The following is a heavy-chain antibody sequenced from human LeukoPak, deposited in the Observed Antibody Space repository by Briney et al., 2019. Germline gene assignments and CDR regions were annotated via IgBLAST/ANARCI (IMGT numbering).Heavy chain of an antibody. D-gene: IGHD3-10*02. CDR3: AELGITMIGGV. CDR2: ITSSGGST. V-gene: IGHV3-23*01. Sequence: GGSLRLSCSASGFTFSTYAMSWVRQAPGKGLEWVSGITSSGGSTSYADSVKGRFTISRDNSKNTLYLQMNSLRAEDTAVYYCAELGITMIGGVWGKGTTVTISS. J-gene: IGHJ6*04. CDR1: GFTFSTYA.